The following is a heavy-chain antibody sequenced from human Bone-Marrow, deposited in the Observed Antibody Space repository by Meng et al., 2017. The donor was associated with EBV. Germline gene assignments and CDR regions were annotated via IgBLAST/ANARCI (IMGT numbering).Heavy chain of an antibody. CDR1: GGSFSGYY. D-gene: IGHD6-25*01. CDR2: INHSGST. Sequence: QVQLQPWGAGLLKPSETLSLTCAVYGGSFSGYYWTWIRQPPGKGLEWIGEINHSGSTNYNPSLKSRVTISVDTSKNQFSLKLSSVTAADTAVYYCATQRRDTDWFDPWGQGTLVTVSS. J-gene: IGHJ5*02. CDR3: ATQRRDTDWFDP. V-gene: IGHV4-34*01.